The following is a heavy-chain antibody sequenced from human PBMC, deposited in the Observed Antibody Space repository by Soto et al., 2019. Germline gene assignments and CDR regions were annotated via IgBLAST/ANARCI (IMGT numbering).Heavy chain of an antibody. D-gene: IGHD5-12*01. V-gene: IGHV3-30-3*01. CDR3: ARDPLEMATIAGGFDY. Sequence: GGSLRLSCSASGFTFSSYAMHWVRQAPGKGLEWVAVISYDGSNKYYADSVKGRFTISRDNSKNTLYLQMNSLRAEDTAVYYRARDPLEMATIAGGFDYWGQGTLVTVSS. CDR1: GFTFSSYA. J-gene: IGHJ4*02. CDR2: ISYDGSNK.